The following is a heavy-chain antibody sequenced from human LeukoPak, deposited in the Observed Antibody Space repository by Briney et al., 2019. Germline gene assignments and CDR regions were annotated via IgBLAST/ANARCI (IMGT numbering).Heavy chain of an antibody. Sequence: PGGSLRLSCAASGCNFSSYWMHWVRQAPGKGLVWVSRINSDGSSTSYADSMKGRFTISRDNAKNTLYLQMNSLRVEDTAVYYCARGGAAMAYYWGQGTLVTVSS. J-gene: IGHJ4*02. CDR3: ARGGAAMAYY. V-gene: IGHV3-74*01. CDR2: INSDGSST. CDR1: GCNFSSYW. D-gene: IGHD5-18*01.